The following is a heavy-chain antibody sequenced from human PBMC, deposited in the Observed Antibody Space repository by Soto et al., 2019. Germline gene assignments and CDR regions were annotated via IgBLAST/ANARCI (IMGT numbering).Heavy chain of an antibody. Sequence: QVQLVESGGGVVQPGGSLRLSCAAAGFTFSNYGMHWVRQAPGKGLDWVAVIWYDGNNKYYADSVKGRFTISRYKSNNTLYVQMTRLSAEDTAVYYCTRGLHSLFDYWGQGTLVTVSS. V-gene: IGHV3-33*01. D-gene: IGHD2-21*01. CDR1: GFTFSNYG. J-gene: IGHJ4*02. CDR2: IWYDGNNK. CDR3: TRGLHSLFDY.